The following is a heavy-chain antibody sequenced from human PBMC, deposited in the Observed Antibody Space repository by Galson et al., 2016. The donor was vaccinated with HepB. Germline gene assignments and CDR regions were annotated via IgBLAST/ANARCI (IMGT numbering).Heavy chain of an antibody. D-gene: IGHD3-16*01. Sequence: SLRLSCAASGFTFSSYWMHWLRQAPGKGLVWVARIKTDGTYADSLEGRFITTRDNAKNTLYLEMKSLRAEDTAVYFCARDGLGAFDLWGQGTMVTVSS. CDR2: IKTDG. V-gene: IGHV3-74*01. J-gene: IGHJ3*01. CDR3: ARDGLGAFDL. CDR1: GFTFSSYW.